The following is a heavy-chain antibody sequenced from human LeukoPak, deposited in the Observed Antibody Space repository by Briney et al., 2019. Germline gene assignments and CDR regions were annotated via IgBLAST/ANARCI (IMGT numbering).Heavy chain of an antibody. CDR1: GFTFSDYT. CDR3: ARPTAVTTISADAFDI. V-gene: IGHV3-21*01. D-gene: IGHD4-17*01. CDR2: ISSSGTYK. J-gene: IGHJ3*02. Sequence: GGSLRLSCAASGFTFSDYTMNWVRQAPGKGLEWVSSISSSGTYKYYADSVKGRFTISRDNAQNSLYLQMNSLRAEDSSVYYCARPTAVTTISADAFDIWGQGTMVTVSS.